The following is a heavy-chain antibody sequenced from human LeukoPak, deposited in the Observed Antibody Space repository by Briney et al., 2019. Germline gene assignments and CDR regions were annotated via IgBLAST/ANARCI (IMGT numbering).Heavy chain of an antibody. CDR1: GYTFTVYY. CDR2: INPNSGGT. V-gene: IGHV1-2*02. J-gene: IGHJ6*03. Sequence: GASVKVSCKASGYTFTVYYMHWVRQAPGQGLEWMGWINPNSGGTNYAQKFQGRVTMTRDTSISTAYMELSRLRSDDTAVYYCARDRGLDIAAAGKFRHYYYYMDIWGKGTTVTVFS. CDR3: ARDRGLDIAAAGKFRHYYYYMDI. D-gene: IGHD6-13*01.